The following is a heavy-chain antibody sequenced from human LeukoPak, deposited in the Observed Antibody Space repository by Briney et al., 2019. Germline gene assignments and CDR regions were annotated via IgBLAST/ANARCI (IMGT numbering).Heavy chain of an antibody. CDR1: GYTFTNYA. CDR2: INAGNGNT. Sequence: GASVKVSCKASGYTFTNYAMHWVRQAPGQGLEWMGWINAGNGNTEYSQKFQDRVTFTRDTSASTAYMELSSLRSEDTAVYYCATRWFGNFNYYFDYWGQGTLVTVSS. V-gene: IGHV1-3*01. CDR3: ATRWFGNFNYYFDY. J-gene: IGHJ4*02. D-gene: IGHD3-10*01.